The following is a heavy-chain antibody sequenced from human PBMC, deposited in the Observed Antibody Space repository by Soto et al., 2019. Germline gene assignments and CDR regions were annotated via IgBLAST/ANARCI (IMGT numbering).Heavy chain of an antibody. CDR3: ARGDYGGYEGCY. CDR1: GFTFSTYW. V-gene: IGHV3-7*01. Sequence: EVQLVESGGGLVQPGGSLRLSCAASGFTFSTYWMTWVRQAPGKGLEWVANIKQDGSEQYYVDSVEGRFIISRDNAKNSLYLQMSGLRAEDTAVYYCARGDYGGYEGCYWGQGALVTVSS. J-gene: IGHJ4*02. CDR2: IKQDGSEQ. D-gene: IGHD4-17*01.